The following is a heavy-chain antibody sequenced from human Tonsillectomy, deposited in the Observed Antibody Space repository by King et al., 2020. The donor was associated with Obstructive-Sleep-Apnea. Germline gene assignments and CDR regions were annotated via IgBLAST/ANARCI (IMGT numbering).Heavy chain of an antibody. CDR2: IYYTGST. V-gene: IGHV4-59*01. Sequence: QLQESGPGLVKPSETLSLTCTVSGGSISSYYWSWIRQPPGKGLEWIGYIYYTGSTNDNPSLKSRVTISVDTSKNQFSLKLSSVTAADTAVYFCARTGVAGIIGWFDPWGQGTLVTVSS. CDR3: ARTGVAGIIGWFDP. J-gene: IGHJ5*02. CDR1: GGSISSYY. D-gene: IGHD6-19*01.